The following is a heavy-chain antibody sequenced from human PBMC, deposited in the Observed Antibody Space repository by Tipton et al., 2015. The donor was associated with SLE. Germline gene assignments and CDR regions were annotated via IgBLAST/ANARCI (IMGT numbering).Heavy chain of an antibody. CDR1: GFTFSSYG. CDR2: IWYDGSNI. D-gene: IGHD3-16*01. V-gene: IGHV3-33*01. CDR3: ARDRRSWGGSNAFDV. J-gene: IGHJ3*01. Sequence: SLRLSCAASGFTFSSYGMHWVRQAPGKGLEWVAVIWYDGSNIYYADSVKGRFTISRDNSKNTLSLQMNSLRVEDTAVYYCARDRRSWGGSNAFDVWGQGTLVTVSS.